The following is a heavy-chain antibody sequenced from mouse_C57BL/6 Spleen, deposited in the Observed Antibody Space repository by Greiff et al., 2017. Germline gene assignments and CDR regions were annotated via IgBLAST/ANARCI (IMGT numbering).Heavy chain of an antibody. CDR1: GYTFTSYW. CDR3: ARYYGSRNYAIDY. D-gene: IGHD1-1*01. J-gene: IGHJ4*01. V-gene: IGHV1-53*01. Sequence: VQLQQPGTELVKPGASVKLSCKASGYTFTSYWMHWVKQRPGQGLEWIGNINPSNGGTNYNEKFKSKATLTVGNSSSTAYLQLSSLTSEDSAVYYCARYYGSRNYAIDYWGQGTSGTVSS. CDR2: INPSNGGT.